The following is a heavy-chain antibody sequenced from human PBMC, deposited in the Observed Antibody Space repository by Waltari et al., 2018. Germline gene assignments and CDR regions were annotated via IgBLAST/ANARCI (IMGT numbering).Heavy chain of an antibody. CDR3: AIVRAYCSFDY. D-gene: IGHD2-21*02. J-gene: IGHJ4*01. V-gene: IGHV3-7*01. Sequence: EMQLVESGGGLVQPGGSLRLSCADSGLTFSSSWMTWVRQAPGKCLEWVAIIIPDESSKYYLYSVECRFTISRDNAKNSLYLQMNSLRAYDTAIYYCAIVRAYCSFDYWGHVTLVTVSS. CDR1: GLTFSSSW. CDR2: IIPDESSK.